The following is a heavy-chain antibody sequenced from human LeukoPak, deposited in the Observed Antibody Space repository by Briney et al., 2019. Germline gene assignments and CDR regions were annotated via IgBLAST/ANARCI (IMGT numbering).Heavy chain of an antibody. J-gene: IGHJ5*02. CDR1: GGSISSHY. CDR3: AREVGDSDSDNWFDP. CDR2: ISNSGST. V-gene: IGHV4-59*11. D-gene: IGHD2-21*02. Sequence: SETLSLTCIVSGGSISSHYWTWIRQSPVKGLEWIGDISNSGSTSYNPSLKSRVTISIDTSENQVSLILRSVTAADTAVYYCAREVGDSDSDNWFDPWGQGTLVTVSS.